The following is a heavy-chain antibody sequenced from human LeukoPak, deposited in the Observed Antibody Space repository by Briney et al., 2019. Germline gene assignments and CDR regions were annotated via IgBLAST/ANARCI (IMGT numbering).Heavy chain of an antibody. V-gene: IGHV1-18*04. CDR2: ISAYNGNT. Sequence: ASVKVSCKASGYTFTGYYMHWVRQAPGQGLEWMGWISAYNGNTNYAQKLQGRVTMTTDTSTSTAYMELRSLRSDDTAVYYCARAQLRYYFDYWGQGTLVTVSS. CDR1: GYTFTGYY. CDR3: ARAQLRYYFDY. D-gene: IGHD1-1*01. J-gene: IGHJ4*02.